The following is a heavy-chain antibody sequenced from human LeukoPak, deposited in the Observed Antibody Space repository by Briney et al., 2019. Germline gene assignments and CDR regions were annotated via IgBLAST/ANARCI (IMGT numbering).Heavy chain of an antibody. V-gene: IGHV3-30*02. Sequence: PGGSLRLSCAASEFTFNNNGMHWVRQAPGKGLEWVAFIRYDGIYKYYADSVKGRFTISRDNSKNTLYLEMNSLRVDDTAVYYCAKDLMRDRWFGESWGQGTLVTVSS. CDR2: IRYDGIYK. CDR3: AKDLMRDRWFGES. J-gene: IGHJ5*02. CDR1: EFTFNNNG. D-gene: IGHD3-10*01.